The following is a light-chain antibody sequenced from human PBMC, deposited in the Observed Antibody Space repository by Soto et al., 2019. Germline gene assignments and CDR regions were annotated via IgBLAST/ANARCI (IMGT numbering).Light chain of an antibody. V-gene: IGKV3-20*01. J-gene: IGKJ3*01. Sequence: ENVLTQSPCTLSLYPGERATLSCRASQSVSNNYLAWYQQKPGQVPSLLIYGACSRSTGIPYRFSGSGSGKDLPLTISSLEPEAFSVYYCQKYGSSPFTYGSGTTVAIQ. CDR3: QKYGSSPFT. CDR2: GAC. CDR1: QSVSNNY.